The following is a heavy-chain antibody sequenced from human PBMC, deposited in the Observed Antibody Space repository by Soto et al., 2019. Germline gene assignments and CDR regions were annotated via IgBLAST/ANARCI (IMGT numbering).Heavy chain of an antibody. CDR1: GFTFSNAW. J-gene: IGHJ6*02. V-gene: IGHV3-15*07. CDR2: IKSKTDGGTT. D-gene: IGHD1-26*01. CDR3: TTSVRDVGNTTHHNGMYV. Sequence: LRLSCAASGFTFSNAWMNWVRQAPGKGLEWVGLIKSKTDGGTTDYAAPVKGRFTISRDDSKNTLYLQMNSLKTEDTAVYYCTTSVRDVGNTTHHNGMYVWGQGTTVTVSS.